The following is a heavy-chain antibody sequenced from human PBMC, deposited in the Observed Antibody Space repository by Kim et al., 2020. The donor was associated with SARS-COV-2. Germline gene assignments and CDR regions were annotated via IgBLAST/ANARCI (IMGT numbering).Heavy chain of an antibody. Sequence: AQKFQGRVAMPRDTSTSTVYMELSSLRSEDTAVYYCARGNWTPFDYFDYWGQGTLVTVSS. CDR3: ARGNWTPFDYFDY. D-gene: IGHD1-20*01. V-gene: IGHV1-46*01. J-gene: IGHJ4*02.